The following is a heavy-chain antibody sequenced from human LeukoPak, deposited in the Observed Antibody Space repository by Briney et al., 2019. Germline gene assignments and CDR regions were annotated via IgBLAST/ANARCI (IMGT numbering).Heavy chain of an antibody. V-gene: IGHV4-59*01. CDR2: IYYSGST. D-gene: IGHD1-26*01. CDR3: ARNSGSEWPFDY. Sequence: SETLSLTCTVSGGSISSYYWSWIRQPPGKGLEWIGYIYYSGSTNYNPSLKSRVTISVDTSKNQFSLKLSSVTAADTAVYYCARNSGSEWPFDYWGQGTLVTVSS. CDR1: GGSISSYY. J-gene: IGHJ4*02.